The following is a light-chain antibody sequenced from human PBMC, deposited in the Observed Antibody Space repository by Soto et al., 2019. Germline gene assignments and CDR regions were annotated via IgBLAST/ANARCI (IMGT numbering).Light chain of an antibody. V-gene: IGKV1-6*01. CDR2: AAS. CDR3: LQDHNSPLT. CDR1: QGIRSD. Sequence: AIQMTQSPSSLSASVGDGVTITCRASQGIRSDLGWYQQKPGKAPRLLIYAASTLHSGVPSRFSGSGSGTDFTLTISSLQPEDFATYYCLQDHNSPLTFGQATKVDIK. J-gene: IGKJ1*01.